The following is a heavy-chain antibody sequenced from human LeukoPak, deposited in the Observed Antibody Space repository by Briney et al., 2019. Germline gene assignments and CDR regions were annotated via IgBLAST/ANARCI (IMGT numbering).Heavy chain of an antibody. CDR1: GGSISSYY. J-gene: IGHJ4*02. D-gene: IGHD3-22*01. CDR2: IYYSGST. CDR3: ARVPYYYDSSGYPRYYFDY. V-gene: IGHV4-59*01. Sequence: SETLSLTCTVSGGSISSYYWSWIRQPPGKGLEWIGYIYYSGSTNFNPSLKSRVTISVDTSKNQFSLKLSSVTAADTAVYYCARVPYYYDSSGYPRYYFDYWGQGTLVTVSS.